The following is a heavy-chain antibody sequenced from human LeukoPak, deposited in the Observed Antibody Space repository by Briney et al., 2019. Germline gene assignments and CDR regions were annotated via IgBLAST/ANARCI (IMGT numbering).Heavy chain of an antibody. CDR2: ISSNGGST. J-gene: IGHJ4*02. CDR1: GFTFSSYA. D-gene: IGHD6-13*01. Sequence: PGGSLRLSCAASGFTFSSYAMHWVRQAPGKGLEYVSAISSNGGSTYYANSVKGRFTISRDNSKNTLYLQMNSLRAEDTAVYYCAKSGRSSSWYYFDYWGQGTLVTVSS. CDR3: AKSGRSSSWYYFDY. V-gene: IGHV3-64*01.